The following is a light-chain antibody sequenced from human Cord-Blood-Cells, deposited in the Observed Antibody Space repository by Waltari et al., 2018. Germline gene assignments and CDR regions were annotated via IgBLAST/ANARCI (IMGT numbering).Light chain of an antibody. CDR3: QKYNTAPWT. V-gene: IGKV1-27*01. Sequence: MQMTQSPSSRSASVGDRVTITCRASQGISTYLAWYQQKPGNVPKLLIYAASTLQSRVPSRFCGSGSGTEFTLTLSGLQPEDVATYYCQKYNTAPWTFGQGTKVAI. CDR2: AAS. CDR1: QGISTY. J-gene: IGKJ1*01.